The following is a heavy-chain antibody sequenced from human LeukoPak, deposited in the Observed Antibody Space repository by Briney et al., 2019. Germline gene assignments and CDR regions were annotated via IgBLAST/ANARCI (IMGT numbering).Heavy chain of an antibody. D-gene: IGHD3-10*01. V-gene: IGHV3-21*01. CDR3: AREHPMALAVAFDY. J-gene: IGHJ4*02. Sequence: PGGSLRLSCAASGFTFSSYSMNWVRQAPGKGLEWVSSISSSSSYIYYADSVKGRFTISRDNAKNSLYLQMNSLRAEDTAVYYCAREHPMALAVAFDYWGQGTLVTVSS. CDR2: ISSSSSYI. CDR1: GFTFSSYS.